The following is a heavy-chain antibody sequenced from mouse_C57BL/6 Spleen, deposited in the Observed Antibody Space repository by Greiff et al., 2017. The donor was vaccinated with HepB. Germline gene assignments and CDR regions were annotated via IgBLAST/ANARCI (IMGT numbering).Heavy chain of an antibody. CDR2: ISYDGSN. D-gene: IGHD1-1*01. CDR1: GYSITSGYY. V-gene: IGHV3-6*01. J-gene: IGHJ2*01. Sequence: EVKLMESGPGLVKPSQSLSLTCSVTGYSITSGYYWNWIRQFPGNKLEWMGYISYDGSNNYNPSLKNRISITRDTSKNQFFLKLNSVTTEDTATYYCARGEITYYFDYWGQGTTLTVSS. CDR3: ARGEITYYFDY.